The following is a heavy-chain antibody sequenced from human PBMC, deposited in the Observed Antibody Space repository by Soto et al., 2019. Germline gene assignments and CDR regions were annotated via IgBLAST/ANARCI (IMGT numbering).Heavy chain of an antibody. CDR1: GFTFTSSA. J-gene: IGHJ4*02. CDR3: ARPWYSSSWPLFDY. CDR2: IIAYNGNT. V-gene: IGHV1-58*01. D-gene: IGHD6-13*01. Sequence: SVKVSCKASGFTFTSSAVQWVRQARGQGLEWIGWIIAYNGNTNYAQKFQGRVTMTRDTSTSTVYMELSSLRSEDTAVYYCARPWYSSSWPLFDYWGQGTLVTVSS.